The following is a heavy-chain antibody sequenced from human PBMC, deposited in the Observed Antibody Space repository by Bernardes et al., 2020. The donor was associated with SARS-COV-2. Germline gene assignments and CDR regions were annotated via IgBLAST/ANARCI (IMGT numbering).Heavy chain of an antibody. D-gene: IGHD2-21*02. CDR1: GYTFTGYF. J-gene: IGHJ4*02. CDR2: INPNTGGT. V-gene: IGHV1-2*02. Sequence: ASMKVSCKASGYTFTGYFIHWVRQAPGQRREWMGWINPNTGGTNYIQKFQGRVTMTRDTSITTAYMELSRLGSDDTAIYYCARTRTTISTTGIPVDYWGQGTLVTVSS. CDR3: ARTRTTISTTGIPVDY.